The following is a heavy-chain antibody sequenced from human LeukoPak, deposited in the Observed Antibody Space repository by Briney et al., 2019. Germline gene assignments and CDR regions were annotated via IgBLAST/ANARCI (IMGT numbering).Heavy chain of an antibody. J-gene: IGHJ4*02. Sequence: GGSLRLSCAASGFTFSSYWMSWVRQAPGKGLEWVANIKQDGSEKYYVDSVKGRFTISRDNAKNSLYLQMNSLRAEDTAVYYCARDLPIDTAMVESSGFDYWGQGTLVTVSS. CDR2: IKQDGSEK. V-gene: IGHV3-7*01. D-gene: IGHD5-18*01. CDR1: GFTFSSYW. CDR3: ARDLPIDTAMVESSGFDY.